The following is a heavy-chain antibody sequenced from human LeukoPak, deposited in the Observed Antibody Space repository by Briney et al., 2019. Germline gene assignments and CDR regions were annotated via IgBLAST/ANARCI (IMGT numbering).Heavy chain of an antibody. V-gene: IGHV1-18*01. D-gene: IGHD6-13*01. CDR1: GYTFTNYG. Sequence: ASVKVSCKASGYTFTNYGISWVRQAPGQGLEWMGWISTYNDYTKYSQKLQGRVTMTTDTSTSTAYMELRSLRSDDTAVYYCARSGGYSSSWRNYYFDYWGQGTLVTVSS. CDR3: ARSGGYSSSWRNYYFDY. J-gene: IGHJ4*02. CDR2: ISTYNDYT.